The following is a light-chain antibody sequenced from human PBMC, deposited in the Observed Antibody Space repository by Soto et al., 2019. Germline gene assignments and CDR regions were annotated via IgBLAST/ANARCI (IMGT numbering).Light chain of an antibody. J-gene: IGLJ2*01. V-gene: IGLV2-8*01. Sequence: QSVLTQPPSASGSPGQSVTISCTGTSSDVGGYNYVSWYQQHPGKAPKLMISEVSKRPSGVPDRFSGSKSGNTASLTVSGLQAEDEADYDCSSFAGNKNVVFGGGTKVTVL. CDR3: SSFAGNKNVV. CDR1: SSDVGGYNY. CDR2: EVS.